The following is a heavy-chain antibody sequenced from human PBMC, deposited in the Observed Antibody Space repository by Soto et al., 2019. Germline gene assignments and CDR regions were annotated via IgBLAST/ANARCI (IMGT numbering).Heavy chain of an antibody. Sequence: SQTLSLTCAISGDSVSSNSAAWNWIRQSPSRGLEWLGRTYYRSKWYNDYAVSVKSRITINPDTSKNQFSLHLNSVTPEDTAVYYCARDGGDYGNYHYGMDVWGQGTTVTVSS. J-gene: IGHJ6*02. V-gene: IGHV6-1*01. CDR1: GDSVSSNSAA. CDR2: TYYRSKWYN. CDR3: ARDGGDYGNYHYGMDV. D-gene: IGHD4-17*01.